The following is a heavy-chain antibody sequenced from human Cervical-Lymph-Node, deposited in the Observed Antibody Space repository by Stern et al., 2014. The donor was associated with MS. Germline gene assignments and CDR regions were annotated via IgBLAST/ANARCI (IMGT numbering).Heavy chain of an antibody. V-gene: IGHV3-23*01. CDR1: GFTFSSYA. CDR3: AKVYGSGPFDY. CDR2: ISGSDGST. Sequence: EVHLLESGGTLVQPGGSLRLSCAASGFTFSSYAMSWVRQAPGKGLEWVSVISGSDGSTFYADSVKGRFTISRDNSKNTLFLQMNSLIAEDTAVYYCAKVYGSGPFDYWGQGTLVTVSS. D-gene: IGHD6-19*01. J-gene: IGHJ4*02.